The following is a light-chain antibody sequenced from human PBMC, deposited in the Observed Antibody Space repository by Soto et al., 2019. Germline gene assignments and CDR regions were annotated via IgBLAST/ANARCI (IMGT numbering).Light chain of an antibody. CDR2: DVS. J-gene: IGLJ3*02. CDR3: CSYAGSSTWV. CDR1: SSDVGNYNL. V-gene: IGLV2-23*02. Sequence: QSALTQPASVSGSPGQSITISCTGTSSDVGNYNLVSWYQQHPGKAPKLMIYDVSKRPSGVSNRFSGSKSGKTAFLTISGLQAEDGADYYCCSYAGSSTWVFGGGTKLTVL.